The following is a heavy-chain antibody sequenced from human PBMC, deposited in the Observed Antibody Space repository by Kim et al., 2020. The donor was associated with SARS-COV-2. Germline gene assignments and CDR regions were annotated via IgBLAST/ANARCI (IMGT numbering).Heavy chain of an antibody. CDR1: GYTFTSYG. V-gene: IGHV1-18*01. CDR2: ISAYNGNT. J-gene: IGHJ4*02. Sequence: ASVKVSCKASGYTFTSYGISWVRQAPGQELEWMGWISAYNGNTNYAQKLQGRVTMTTDTSTSTAYMELRSLRSDDTAVYYCASYIHDYGDYVFDYWGQGTLVTVSS. CDR3: ASYIHDYGDYVFDY. D-gene: IGHD4-17*01.